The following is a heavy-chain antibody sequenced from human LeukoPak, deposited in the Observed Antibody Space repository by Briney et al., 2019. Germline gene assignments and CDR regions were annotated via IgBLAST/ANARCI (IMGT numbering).Heavy chain of an antibody. CDR3: ARTTVGNGHDAFDI. J-gene: IGHJ3*02. D-gene: IGHD1-14*01. CDR1: GFTVSTNY. Sequence: PVGSLRLSCAASGFTVSTNYMSWVRQAPGKGLEWVSVMYSDGSTYYADSMEGRFTISRDNSKNTLYLQMNSLRAEDTAVYYCARTTVGNGHDAFDIWGQGTMVTVSS. V-gene: IGHV3-53*01. CDR2: MYSDGST.